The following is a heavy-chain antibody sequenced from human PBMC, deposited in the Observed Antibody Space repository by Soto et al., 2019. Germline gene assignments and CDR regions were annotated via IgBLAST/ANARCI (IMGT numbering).Heavy chain of an antibody. J-gene: IGHJ3*02. Sequence: QVQLVQSGAEVKKPGSSVKVSCKASGGTFSSYAISWVRQAPGQGLEWMGGIIPIFGTANYAQKFQGRVTITADESMSTAYMELSSLRSEDTAVYYCARAGGYCSSTSCPSDAFDIWGQGTMVTVSS. CDR1: GGTFSSYA. V-gene: IGHV1-69*01. CDR2: IIPIFGTA. D-gene: IGHD2-2*01. CDR3: ARAGGYCSSTSCPSDAFDI.